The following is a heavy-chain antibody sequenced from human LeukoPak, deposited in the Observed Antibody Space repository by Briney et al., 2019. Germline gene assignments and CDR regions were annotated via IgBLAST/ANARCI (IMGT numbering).Heavy chain of an antibody. CDR2: IWYDGSNR. Sequence: PGGSLRLSCAASGFTFSSYGIHWVRQAPGKGLEWVALIWYDGSNRYYVDSVKGRFTISRDNSKKTVYLQMNSLRAEDTAVYYCARDASWLGYFDYWGQGTLVTVAS. D-gene: IGHD3-22*01. V-gene: IGHV3-33*01. CDR1: GFTFSSYG. CDR3: ARDASWLGYFDY. J-gene: IGHJ4*02.